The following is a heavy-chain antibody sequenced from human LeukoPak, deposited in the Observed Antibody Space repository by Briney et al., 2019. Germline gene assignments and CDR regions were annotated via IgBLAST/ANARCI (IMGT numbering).Heavy chain of an antibody. Sequence: PGRSLRLSCTASGFTFGDYAMSWVRQAPGKGLEWVGFIRSKAYGGTTEYAASVKGRFTISRDDSKSIAYLQMNSLKTEDTAVYYCTRDPPPLYSSGWYPWYFDLWGRGTLVTVSS. J-gene: IGHJ2*01. CDR1: GFTFGDYA. V-gene: IGHV3-49*04. D-gene: IGHD6-19*01. CDR3: TRDPPPLYSSGWYPWYFDL. CDR2: IRSKAYGGTT.